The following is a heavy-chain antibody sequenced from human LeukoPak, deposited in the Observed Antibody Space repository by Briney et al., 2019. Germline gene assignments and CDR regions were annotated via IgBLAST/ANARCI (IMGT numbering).Heavy chain of an antibody. D-gene: IGHD3-9*01. CDR3: ARDRRDFLTGFYDY. J-gene: IGHJ4*02. CDR1: GFTFSSYE. Sequence: GGSLRPSCAASGFTFSSYEMNWVRQAPGKGLEWISYISSSGSTKYYADSVKGRFTISRDNAKNSLYLQMNSLRAEDTAVYYCARDRRDFLTGFYDYWGLGTLVTASS. V-gene: IGHV3-48*03. CDR2: ISSSGSTK.